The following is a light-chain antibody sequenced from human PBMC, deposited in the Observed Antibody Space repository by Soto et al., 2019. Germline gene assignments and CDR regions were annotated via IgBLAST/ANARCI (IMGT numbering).Light chain of an antibody. CDR3: CSYAGTNILI. V-gene: IGLV2-11*01. CDR2: DVS. CDR1: SSDIGGYNY. Sequence: QSVLTQPPSVSGSPGQSVAVSCTGTSSDIGGYNYVSWYQQHPGRAPKLLIYDVSERPSGVPDRFSGSKSGYTASLTISGLPAEDEADYYCCSYAGTNILIFGGGTKLTVL. J-gene: IGLJ2*01.